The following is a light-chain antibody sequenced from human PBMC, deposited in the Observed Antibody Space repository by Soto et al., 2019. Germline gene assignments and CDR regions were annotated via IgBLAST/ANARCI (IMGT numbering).Light chain of an antibody. Sequence: DIQMTQSPSTLSAPVGDRVTITCRASQSITTWLAWYQQTPGKAPKLLIYDASSLESGVPSMFSGSGSGTEFTLTISSLQPDDFATYYCQQYYNYPETFGQGTKGDIK. CDR1: QSITTW. J-gene: IGKJ1*01. CDR2: DAS. V-gene: IGKV1-5*01. CDR3: QQYYNYPET.